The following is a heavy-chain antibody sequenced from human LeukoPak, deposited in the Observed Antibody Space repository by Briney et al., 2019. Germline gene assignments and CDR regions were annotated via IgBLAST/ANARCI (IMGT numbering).Heavy chain of an antibody. CDR1: GFTFSSYS. J-gene: IGHJ4*02. V-gene: IGHV3-21*01. CDR2: ISSSSSYI. CDR3: ARDQVYSGYDFFDY. D-gene: IGHD5-12*01. Sequence: GGSLRLSCAASGFTFSSYSMNWVRQAPGKGLEWVSSISSSSSYIYYADSVKGRFTISRDNAKNPLYLQMNSLRAEDTAVYYCARDQVYSGYDFFDYWGQGTLVTVSS.